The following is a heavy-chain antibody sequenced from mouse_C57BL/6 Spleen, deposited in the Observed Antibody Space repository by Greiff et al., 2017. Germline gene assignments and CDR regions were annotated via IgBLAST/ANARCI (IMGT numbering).Heavy chain of an antibody. CDR2: IYPSDSET. CDR3: ARGWDYFDY. V-gene: IGHV1-61*01. CDR1: GYTFTSYW. D-gene: IGHD3-3*01. J-gene: IGHJ2*01. Sequence: QVQLQQPGAELVRPGSSVKLSCKASGYTFTSYWMDWVKQRPGQGLEWIGNIYPSDSETHYNQKFKDKATLTVDKSSSTAYMQLRSLASEDSAVYYCARGWDYFDYWGQGTTLTVSS.